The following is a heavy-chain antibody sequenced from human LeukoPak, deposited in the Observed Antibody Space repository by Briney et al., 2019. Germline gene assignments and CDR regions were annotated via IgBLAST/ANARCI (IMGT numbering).Heavy chain of an antibody. CDR3: AKDWSVPNIWDMAAAGLSDY. J-gene: IGHJ4*02. D-gene: IGHD6-13*01. CDR1: GFTFSSYG. V-gene: IGHV3-30*18. Sequence: GGSLRLSCAASGFTFSSYGMHWVRQAPGKGLEWVAVISYDGSNKYYADSVKGRFTISRDNSKNTLYLQMNSLRAEDTAVYYCAKDWSVPNIWDMAAAGLSDYWGQGTLVTVSS. CDR2: ISYDGSNK.